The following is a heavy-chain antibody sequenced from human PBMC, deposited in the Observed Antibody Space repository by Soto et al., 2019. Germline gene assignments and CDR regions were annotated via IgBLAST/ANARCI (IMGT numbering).Heavy chain of an antibody. V-gene: IGHV3-15*07. J-gene: IGHJ6*03. D-gene: IGHD3-22*01. CDR1: GFTFNNAW. Sequence: PGGSLRLSCAASGFTFNNAWINWVRQAPGKGLEWVGRIKSKTDGGTPDYAAPVKGRFAISRDDSVNRVYMQTNSLKTEDTAVYYCASSQSGYYPKTSYYYYYYMDVWGKGTTVTVSS. CDR2: IKSKTDGGTP. CDR3: ASSQSGYYPKTSYYYYYYMDV.